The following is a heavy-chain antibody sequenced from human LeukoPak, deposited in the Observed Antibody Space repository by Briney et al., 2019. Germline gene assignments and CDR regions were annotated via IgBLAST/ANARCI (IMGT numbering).Heavy chain of an antibody. V-gene: IGHV1-46*01. CDR2: INPSGKTT. J-gene: IGHJ4*02. D-gene: IGHD3/OR15-3a*01. Sequence: GASVKVSCKASGFNFTRYYMHWVRQAPGQGLEWMGIINPSGKTTSYAQKFQGRVTMTRDMFTSTVYMELSNLRSEDTAVYYCARDPDFTTVPATAAYYFDYWGQGTLVTVSS. CDR3: ARDPDFTTVPATAAYYFDY. CDR1: GFNFTRYY.